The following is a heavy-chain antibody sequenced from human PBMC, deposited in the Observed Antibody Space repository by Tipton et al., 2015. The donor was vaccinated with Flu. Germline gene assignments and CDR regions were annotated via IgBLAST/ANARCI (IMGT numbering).Heavy chain of an antibody. CDR1: GGSINRSHYY. J-gene: IGHJ4*02. CDR3: ARRKTVTTRLTYFDY. V-gene: IGHV4-39*07. Sequence: TLSLTCTVSGGSINRSHYYWGWIRQPPGKGLEWIGSIYHSGSTFYHPSLKSRVTISVDTSKNQFSLKLSSVTAADTAVYYCARRKTVTTRLTYFDYWGQGTLVTVSS. CDR2: IYHSGST. D-gene: IGHD4-17*01.